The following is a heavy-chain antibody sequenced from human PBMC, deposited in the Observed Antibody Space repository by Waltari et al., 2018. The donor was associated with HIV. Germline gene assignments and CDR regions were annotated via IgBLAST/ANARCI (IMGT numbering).Heavy chain of an antibody. Sequence: PGGSLRLSCAASGLTFDDYGMSWVRQGPGKGLEWVSGINWNGDSTDYADSVKGRFTISRDNAKNSLYLQMNSLRAEDTALYYCAREFRTMLRGVIFAFDIWGQVTMVTVSS. D-gene: IGHD3-10*01. V-gene: IGHV3-20*04. CDR2: INWNGDST. CDR3: AREFRTMLRGVIFAFDI. J-gene: IGHJ3*02. CDR1: GLTFDDYG.